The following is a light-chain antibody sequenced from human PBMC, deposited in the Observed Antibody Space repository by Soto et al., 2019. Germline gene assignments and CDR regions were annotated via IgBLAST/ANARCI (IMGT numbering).Light chain of an antibody. V-gene: IGKV1-5*03. CDR1: QSINDW. J-gene: IGKJ1*01. CDR2: KAS. Sequence: DIQMTQSPSTLSASVGDRVTITCRASQSINDWVAWYQQKPGRAPKFLIYKASNLESGVPSRFSGSGSGTEFTRTISSLQPDDFATYYCQHWHGFSWTFGQGTKVEIK. CDR3: QHWHGFSWT.